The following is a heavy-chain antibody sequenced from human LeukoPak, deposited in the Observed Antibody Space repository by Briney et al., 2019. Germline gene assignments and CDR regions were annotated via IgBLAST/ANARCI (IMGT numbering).Heavy chain of an antibody. CDR1: GFTFSSYA. V-gene: IGHV3-23*01. CDR3: AEEWGHSSSWYEFDY. Sequence: GGSLRLSCAASGFTFSSYAMSWVRQAPGKGLEWVSAISGSGGSTYYADSVKGRFTISRDNSKNTLYLQMNSLRAEDTAVYYCAEEWGHSSSWYEFDYWGQGTLVTVSS. CDR2: ISGSGGST. D-gene: IGHD6-13*01. J-gene: IGHJ4*02.